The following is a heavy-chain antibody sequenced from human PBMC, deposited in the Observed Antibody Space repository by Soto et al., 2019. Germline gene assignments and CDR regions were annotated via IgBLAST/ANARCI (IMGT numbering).Heavy chain of an antibody. D-gene: IGHD2-8*01. Sequence: EVQLLESGGGLVQPGGSLRLSCAASGFTFSSYGMSWVRQAPGKGLEWVAAISGSGATTYYADSVKGRFTISRDQSKNTLYLEMNCQRAEDTAIYYCAKSMHAYWGLGALFTVSS. CDR3: AKSMHAY. J-gene: IGHJ4*02. CDR1: GFTFSSYG. V-gene: IGHV3-23*01. CDR2: ISGSGATT.